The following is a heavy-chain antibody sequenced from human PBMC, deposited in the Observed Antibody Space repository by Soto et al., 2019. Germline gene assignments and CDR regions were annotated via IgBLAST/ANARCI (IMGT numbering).Heavy chain of an antibody. Sequence: PSETLSLTCTVSGGSTSSSSYYWGWIRQPPGKGLEWIGSIYYSGSTYYNPSLKSRVTISVDTSKNQFSLKLSSVTAADTAVYYCARQEWLVHIVWFDPWGQGTLVTVSS. V-gene: IGHV4-39*01. CDR1: GGSTSSSSYY. CDR2: IYYSGST. D-gene: IGHD6-19*01. CDR3: ARQEWLVHIVWFDP. J-gene: IGHJ5*02.